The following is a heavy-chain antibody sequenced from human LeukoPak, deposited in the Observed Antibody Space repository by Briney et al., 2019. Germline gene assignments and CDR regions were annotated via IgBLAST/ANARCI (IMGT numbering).Heavy chain of an antibody. J-gene: IGHJ4*02. V-gene: IGHV3-30*18. CDR2: ISYDGSNK. Sequence: GGSLRLSCAASGFTLSSYAMSWVRQAPGKGLEWVAVISYDGSNKYYADSVKGRFTISRDNSKNTLYLQMNSLRAEDTAVYYCAKGNSIAARSYFDYWGQGTLVTVSS. CDR3: AKGNSIAARSYFDY. D-gene: IGHD6-6*01. CDR1: GFTLSSYA.